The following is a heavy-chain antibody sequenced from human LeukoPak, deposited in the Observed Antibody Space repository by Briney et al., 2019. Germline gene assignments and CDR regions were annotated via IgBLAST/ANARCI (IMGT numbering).Heavy chain of an antibody. CDR1: GFSFSSYE. CDR3: ARDGAVAGIENDY. J-gene: IGHJ4*02. D-gene: IGHD6-19*01. V-gene: IGHV3-48*03. Sequence: PGGSLRLSCAATGFSFSSYEMKWVRQAPGKGLEWVSYISGGGGTILYAGSVKGRFAISRDNAKNSLYLQMNSLRVEDTAVYYCARDGAVAGIENDYWGQGTLVTVSS. CDR2: ISGGGGTI.